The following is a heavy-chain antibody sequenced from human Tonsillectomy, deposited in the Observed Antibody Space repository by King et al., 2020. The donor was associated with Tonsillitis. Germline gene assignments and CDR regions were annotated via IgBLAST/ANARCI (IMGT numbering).Heavy chain of an antibody. D-gene: IGHD1-26*01. J-gene: IGHJ4*02. CDR3: TTSGTYPQSRDY. Sequence: EVQLVESGGGLVKPGGSLRLSCAVSGFTFSNAWMSWVRQAPGKGLEWVGRIKSKSDGGTTDYAAPVKGRCTISRDDSKNTLYLQMNSLETGDTAVYYCTTSGTYPQSRDYWGQGTLVTVSS. CDR2: IKSKSDGGTT. V-gene: IGHV3-15*01. CDR1: GFTFSNAW.